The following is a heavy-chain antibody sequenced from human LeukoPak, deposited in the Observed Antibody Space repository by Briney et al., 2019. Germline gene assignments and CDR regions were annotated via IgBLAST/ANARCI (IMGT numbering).Heavy chain of an antibody. J-gene: IGHJ5*02. CDR1: GYSFTSYW. D-gene: IGHD2-15*01. V-gene: IGHV5-51*01. CDR2: FYPGDSDT. Sequence: GESLKISCKGSGYSFTSYWIGWVRQLPGKGLEWMGIFYPGDSDTRYSPSFQGQVTISADKSISTAYLQWSSLKASDTAMYYCARHCSGGSCFGWFDPWGQGTLVTVSS. CDR3: ARHCSGGSCFGWFDP.